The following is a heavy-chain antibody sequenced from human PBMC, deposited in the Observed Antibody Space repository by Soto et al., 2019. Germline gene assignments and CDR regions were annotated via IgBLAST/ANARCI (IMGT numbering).Heavy chain of an antibody. CDR2: ISYDGSNK. CDR1: GFPFTTYG. CDR3: VGGQYYFDY. J-gene: IGHJ4*02. D-gene: IGHD3-10*01. V-gene: IGHV3-30*03. Sequence: QVQLVESGGGVVQPGRSLRLSCAASGFPFTTYGMHWVREVQGKGLEWVAVISYDGSNKYYADSVKGRFTISRDNSKNTLYLQMNSLRPEDTALYYCVGGQYYFDYRGQGTLVTVSS.